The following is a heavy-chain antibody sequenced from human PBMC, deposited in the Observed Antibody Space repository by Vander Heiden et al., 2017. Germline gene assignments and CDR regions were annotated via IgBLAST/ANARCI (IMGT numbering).Heavy chain of an antibody. D-gene: IGHD3-3*01. CDR2: IRSKANSYAT. CDR3: TSWGTPYYDFWSGYTPDAFDI. Sequence: LEWVGRIRSKANSYATAYAASVKGRFTISRDDSKNTAYLQMNSLKTEDTAVYYCTSWGTPYYDFWSGYTPDAFDIWGQGTMVTVSS. V-gene: IGHV3-73*01. J-gene: IGHJ3*02.